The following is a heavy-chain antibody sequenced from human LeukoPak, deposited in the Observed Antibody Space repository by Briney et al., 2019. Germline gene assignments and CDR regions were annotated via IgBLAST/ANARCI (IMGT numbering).Heavy chain of an antibody. CDR3: AELGITMIGGV. D-gene: IGHD3-10*02. CDR2: ITNIDSTI. V-gene: IGHV3-11*04. Sequence: NPGGSLRLSCAASGFTFSDYYMSWIRQAPGKGLEWVSYITNIDSTIYYADSVQGRFTISRDNTKNSLYLQMNSLRAEDTAVYYCAELGITMIGGVWGKGTTVTISS. J-gene: IGHJ6*04. CDR1: GFTFSDYY.